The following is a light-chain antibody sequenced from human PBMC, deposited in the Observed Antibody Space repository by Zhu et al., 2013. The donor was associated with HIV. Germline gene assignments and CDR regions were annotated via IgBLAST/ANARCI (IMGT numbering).Light chain of an antibody. J-gene: IGKJ2*01. Sequence: EIVMTQSPATLSVSPGGRATLSCRASQSLSNKLAWYQQRPGQAPRLLIYGASTRATGIPARFSGSGSGTEFTLTISSLQSEDFAVYYCQQYNNWPPYTFGLGDQAGDQT. CDR1: QSLSNK. V-gene: IGKV3-15*01. CDR3: QQYNNWPPYT. CDR2: GAS.